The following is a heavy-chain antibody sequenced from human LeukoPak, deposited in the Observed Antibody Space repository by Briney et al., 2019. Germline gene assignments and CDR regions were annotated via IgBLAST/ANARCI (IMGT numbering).Heavy chain of an antibody. J-gene: IGHJ4*02. Sequence: ASVKVSYKASGYTFTGYYMHWVRQAPGQGLEWMGWINPNSGGTNYAQKFQGRVTMTRDTSISTAYMELSRLRSDDTAVYYCARARHGAAMVPYYFDYWGQGTLVTVSS. CDR1: GYTFTGYY. V-gene: IGHV1-2*02. D-gene: IGHD5-18*01. CDR3: ARARHGAAMVPYYFDY. CDR2: INPNSGGT.